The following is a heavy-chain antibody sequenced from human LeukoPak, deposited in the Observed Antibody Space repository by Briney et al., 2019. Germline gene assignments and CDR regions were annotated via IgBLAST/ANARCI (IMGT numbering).Heavy chain of an antibody. CDR3: HIVVVTAIHNWFDP. CDR1: GYTFTSYD. D-gene: IGHD2-21*02. CDR2: MNPNSGNT. Sequence: ALVKVSCKASGYTFTSYDINWVRQATGQGLEWMGWMNPNSGNTGYAQKFQGRVTMTRNTSISTAYMELSSLRSEDTAVYYCHIVVVTAIHNWFDPWGQGTLVTVSS. V-gene: IGHV1-8*01. J-gene: IGHJ5*02.